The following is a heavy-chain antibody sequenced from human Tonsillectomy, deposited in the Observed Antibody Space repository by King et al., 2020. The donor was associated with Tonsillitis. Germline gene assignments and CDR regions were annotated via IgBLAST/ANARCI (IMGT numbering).Heavy chain of an antibody. CDR1: GGSISSYY. D-gene: IGHD3-22*01. J-gene: IGHJ3*02. V-gene: IGHV4-59*01. Sequence: LQLQESGPGLVKPSETLSLTCTVSGGSISSYYRSRIRQPPGNGLEWIGFIYYSGSTNYNPSLQSRVTISVDTSKNQFSLKLSSVTAADTAVYYCARHYYDSSGFDAFDIWGQGTMVTVSS. CDR3: ARHYYDSSGFDAFDI. CDR2: IYYSGST.